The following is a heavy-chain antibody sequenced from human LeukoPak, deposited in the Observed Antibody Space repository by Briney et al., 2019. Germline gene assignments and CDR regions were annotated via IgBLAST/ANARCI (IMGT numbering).Heavy chain of an antibody. CDR3: ARDLWSLSSSWTPYAFDI. D-gene: IGHD6-13*01. CDR1: GGSISSGGYY. Sequence: SETLSLTCTVSGGSISSGGYYWSWIRQHPGKGLEWIGYIYYSGSTYYNPSLKSRVTISVDTSKNQFSLKLSSVTAADTAVYYCARDLWSLSSSWTPYAFDIWGQGTMVTVSS. V-gene: IGHV4-31*03. CDR2: IYYSGST. J-gene: IGHJ3*02.